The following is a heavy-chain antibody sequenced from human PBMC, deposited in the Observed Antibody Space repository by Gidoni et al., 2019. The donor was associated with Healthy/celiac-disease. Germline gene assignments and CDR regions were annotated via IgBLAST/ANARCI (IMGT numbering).Heavy chain of an antibody. CDR2: INHSGST. J-gene: IGHJ4*02. CDR3: AREGTMIAIDY. Sequence: QVQLQQWGAGLLKPSETLSLTCAVYGGSFSGYYWSWNRQPPGKGLEWIGEINHSGSTNYNPSLKSRVTISVDTSKNQFSLKLSSVTAADTAVYYCAREGTMIAIDYWGQGTLVTVSS. V-gene: IGHV4-34*01. D-gene: IGHD3-22*01. CDR1: GGSFSGYY.